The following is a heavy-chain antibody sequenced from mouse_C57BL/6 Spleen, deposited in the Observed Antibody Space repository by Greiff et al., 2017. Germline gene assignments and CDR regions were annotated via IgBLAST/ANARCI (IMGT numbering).Heavy chain of an antibody. J-gene: IGHJ4*01. V-gene: IGHV1-52*01. CDR3: ARDGSSYFYAMDY. Sequence: VQLQQPGAELVRPGSSVKLSCKASGYTFTSYWMHWVKQRPIQGLEWIGNIDPSDSETHYNQKFKDKATLTVDKSSSTAYMQLSSLTSEDSAVYYCARDGSSYFYAMDYWGQGTSVTVSS. CDR1: GYTFTSYW. D-gene: IGHD1-1*01. CDR2: IDPSDSET.